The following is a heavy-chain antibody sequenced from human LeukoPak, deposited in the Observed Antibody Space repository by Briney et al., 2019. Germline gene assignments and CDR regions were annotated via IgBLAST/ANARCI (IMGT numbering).Heavy chain of an antibody. V-gene: IGHV4-4*02. CDR1: GGSFSSSNW. CDR3: ARAPIVVELNAFDI. D-gene: IGHD2-21*01. J-gene: IGHJ3*02. CDR2: IYHSGST. Sequence: SETLSLTCAVSGGSFSSSNWWSWVRQPPGKGLEWIGEIYHSGSTNYNPSLKSRDTISVDKSKNQFSLKLSSVTAADTAVYYCARAPIVVELNAFDIWGQGTMVTVSS.